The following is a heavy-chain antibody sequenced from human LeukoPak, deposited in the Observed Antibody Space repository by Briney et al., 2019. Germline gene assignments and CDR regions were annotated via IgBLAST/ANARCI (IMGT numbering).Heavy chain of an antibody. J-gene: IGHJ4*02. CDR2: ISYDGSNK. Sequence: PGGSLRLSCAASGFTFSSYGMHCVRQAPGKGLEWVAVISYDGSNKYYADSVKGRFTISRDNSKNTLYLQMNSLRAEDTAVYYCAKRVLSYFDYWGQGTLVTVSS. CDR1: GFTFSSYG. D-gene: IGHD3-10*01. V-gene: IGHV3-30*18. CDR3: AKRVLSYFDY.